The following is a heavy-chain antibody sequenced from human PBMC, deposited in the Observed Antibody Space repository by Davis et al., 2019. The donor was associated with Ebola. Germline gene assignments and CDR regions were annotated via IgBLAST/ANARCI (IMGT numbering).Heavy chain of an antibody. V-gene: IGHV4-30-2*01. D-gene: IGHD5-12*01. Sequence: PSETLSLTCAVSGGSISSGGYSWSWIRQPPGKGLEWIGYIYHSGSTYYNPSLKSRVTISVDRSKNQFSLKLSSVTAADTAVYYCARGTGKWLRHYFDYWGQGTLVTVSS. J-gene: IGHJ4*02. CDR1: GGSISSGGYS. CDR2: IYHSGST. CDR3: ARGTGKWLRHYFDY.